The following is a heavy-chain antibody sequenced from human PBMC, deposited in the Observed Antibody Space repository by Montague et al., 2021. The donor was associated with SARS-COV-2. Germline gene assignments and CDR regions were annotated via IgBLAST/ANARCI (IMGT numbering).Heavy chain of an antibody. CDR3: ARSQDCNTTSCHFDY. CDR1: GYSISSGYY. Sequence: SETLSLTCTVSGYSISSGYYWGWIRQPPGKGLEWIGSIYHSGSTYYNPSLKSRVTMSVDTSKNQFSLKLSSVTAADTAVYYCARSQDCNTTSCHFDYWGQGTLVTVSS. J-gene: IGHJ4*02. CDR2: IYHSGST. V-gene: IGHV4-38-2*02. D-gene: IGHD2-2*01.